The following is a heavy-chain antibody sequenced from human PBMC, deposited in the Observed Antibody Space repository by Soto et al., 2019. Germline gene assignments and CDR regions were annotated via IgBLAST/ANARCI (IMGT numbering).Heavy chain of an antibody. D-gene: IGHD2-15*01. Sequence: EVQLVESGGGLVQPGGSLRLSCAASGFTFSSYWMAWVRQAPGKGLEWVAYIRQDGNQIHYVDSVEGRFTISRDNAKNSRYRKMNRLNPEDTPVYYWARDNTGGNPFWSFGLGGRGTLVPVSS. V-gene: IGHV3-7*01. J-gene: IGHJ2*01. CDR2: IRQDGNQI. CDR1: GFTFSSYW. CDR3: ARDNTGGNPFWSFGL.